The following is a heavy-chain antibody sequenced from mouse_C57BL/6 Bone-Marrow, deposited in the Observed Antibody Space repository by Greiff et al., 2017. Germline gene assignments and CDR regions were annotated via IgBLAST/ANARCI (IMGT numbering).Heavy chain of an antibody. Sequence: VQLQESGPELVKPGASVKISCKASGYTFTDYYINWVKQRPGKGLEWIGWIYPGSGNTKYNEKFKGKATLTVDTSYSTAYMQLSSLTSEDSAVYFYANGYGSSLFAYWGQGTLVTVSA. CDR1: GYTFTDYY. J-gene: IGHJ3*01. V-gene: IGHV1-84*01. CDR2: IYPGSGNT. CDR3: ANGYGSSLFAY. D-gene: IGHD1-1*01.